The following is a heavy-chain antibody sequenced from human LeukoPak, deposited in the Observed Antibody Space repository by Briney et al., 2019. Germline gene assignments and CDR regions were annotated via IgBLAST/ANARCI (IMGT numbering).Heavy chain of an antibody. V-gene: IGHV3-23*01. CDR2: ISGSGGST. Sequence: GGSLRLSCAASGFTFSSYAMSWVRQAPGKGLEWVSAISGSGGSTYYADSVKGRFTISRDNSKNTLYLQMNSLRAEDTAVYYCATAFSRSRVVGAKIATENWGQGTLVTVSS. J-gene: IGHJ4*02. CDR1: GFTFSSYA. D-gene: IGHD1-26*01. CDR3: ATAFSRSRVVGAKIATEN.